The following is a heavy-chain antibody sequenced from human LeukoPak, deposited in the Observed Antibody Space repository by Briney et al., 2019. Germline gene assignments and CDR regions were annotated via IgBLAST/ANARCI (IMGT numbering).Heavy chain of an antibody. CDR2: IYYSGST. Sequence: SETLSLTCTVSGGSISSYYWSWIRQPPGKGLEWIGYIYYSGSTNYNPSLKSRVTISVDTSKNQFSLKLSSVTAADTAVYYCARQAQLGYCSGGSCYYFDYWGQGILVTVSS. CDR1: GGSISSYY. D-gene: IGHD2-15*01. V-gene: IGHV4-59*08. CDR3: ARQAQLGYCSGGSCYYFDY. J-gene: IGHJ4*02.